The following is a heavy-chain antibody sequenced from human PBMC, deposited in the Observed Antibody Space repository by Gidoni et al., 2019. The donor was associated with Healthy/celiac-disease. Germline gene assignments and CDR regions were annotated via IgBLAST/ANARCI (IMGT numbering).Heavy chain of an antibody. V-gene: IGHV1-69*01. CDR3: ARWELLGDYYYYGMDV. CDR1: GGTFSSYA. D-gene: IGHD1-26*01. J-gene: IGHJ6*02. CDR2: IIPIFGTA. Sequence: VKVSCKASGGTFSSYAISWVRQAPGQGLEWMGGIIPIFGTAHYAQKFQGRVTITADESTSTAYMEVSSLRSYDTAVYYCARWELLGDYYYYGMDVWGQGTTVTVSS.